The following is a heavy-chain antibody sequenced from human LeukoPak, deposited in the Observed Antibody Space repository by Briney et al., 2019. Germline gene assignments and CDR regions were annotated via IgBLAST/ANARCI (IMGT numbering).Heavy chain of an antibody. D-gene: IGHD3-10*01. V-gene: IGHV7-4-1*02. CDR2: INTNTGNP. CDR1: GYTFTSYA. J-gene: IGHJ4*02. Sequence: ASVKVSCKASGYTFTSYAMNWVRQAPGQGLEWMGWINTNTGNPTYAQGFTGRFVFSLDTSVSTAYLQISSLKAEDTAVYYCARGRYYGSGSYYQIRSFDYWGQGTLVTVSS. CDR3: ARGRYYGSGSYYQIRSFDY.